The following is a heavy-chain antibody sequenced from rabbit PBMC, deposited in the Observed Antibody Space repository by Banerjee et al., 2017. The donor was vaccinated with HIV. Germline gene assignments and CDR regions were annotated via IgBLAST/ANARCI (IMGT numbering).Heavy chain of an antibody. Sequence: QSLEESGGDLVKPGASLTLTCTAYGFSFSSSYYMCWVRQAPGKGLEWIACIDAGSRGSTYYASWAKGRFTISKTSSTTVTLQMTSLTAADTATYFCARNYAGYAGAVYAMWANLWGQGTLVTVS. J-gene: IGHJ4*01. V-gene: IGHV1S40*01. CDR2: IDAGSRGST. CDR3: ARNYAGYAGAVYAMWANL. CDR1: GFSFSSSYY. D-gene: IGHD4-2*01.